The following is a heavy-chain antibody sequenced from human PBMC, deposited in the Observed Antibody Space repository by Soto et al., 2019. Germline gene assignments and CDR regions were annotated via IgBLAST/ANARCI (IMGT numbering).Heavy chain of an antibody. D-gene: IGHD3-22*01. CDR1: GYTFTSYA. CDR2: INAGNGNT. CDR3: ARELHPSSGYYPTEYFQH. J-gene: IGHJ1*01. Sequence: GASVKVSCKASGYTFTSYAMHWVRQAPGQRLEWMGWINAGNGNTKYSQKFQGRVTITRDTSASTAYMELSSLRSEDTAVYYCARELHPSSGYYPTEYFQHWGQGTLVTVSS. V-gene: IGHV1-3*01.